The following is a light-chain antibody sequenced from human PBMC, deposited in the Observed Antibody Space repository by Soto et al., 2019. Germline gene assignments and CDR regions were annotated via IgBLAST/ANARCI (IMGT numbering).Light chain of an antibody. Sequence: EIVLTQSPGTLSLSPGERATLSCRASQSVSSSFLAWYQQKPGQAPRLLIYGASSRATGIPDRFSGSGSGTDFTLTIRRLEPEDFAVYFCQQYGSSPRALTFGGGTKVEIK. CDR3: QQYGSSPRALT. J-gene: IGKJ4*01. V-gene: IGKV3-20*01. CDR1: QSVSSSF. CDR2: GAS.